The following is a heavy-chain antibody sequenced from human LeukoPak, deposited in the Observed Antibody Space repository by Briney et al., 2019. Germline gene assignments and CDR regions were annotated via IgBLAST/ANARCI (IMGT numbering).Heavy chain of an antibody. J-gene: IGHJ5*02. D-gene: IGHD6-19*01. CDR1: GYTFISYY. V-gene: IGHV1-46*01. CDR3: ARDAAVAGTGWFDP. CDR2: INPSGGST. Sequence: ASVKVSCKASGYTFISYYMHWVRQAPGQGLEWMGIINPSGGSTSYAQKFQGRVTMTRDTSTSTVYMELSSLRSEDTALYYCARDAAVAGTGWFDPWGQGTLAIVSS.